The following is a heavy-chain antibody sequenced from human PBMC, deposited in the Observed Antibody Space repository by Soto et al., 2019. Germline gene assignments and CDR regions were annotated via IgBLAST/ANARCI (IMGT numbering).Heavy chain of an antibody. J-gene: IGHJ5*02. CDR2: LDPEDGET. D-gene: IGHD3-9*01. V-gene: IGHV1-24*01. CDR1: GYTLTELS. Sequence: VASVKVSCKVSGYTLTELSMHWVRQAPGKGLEWMGGLDPEDGETIYAQKFQGRVTMTEDTSTDTAYMELSSLRSEDTAVYYCATSDNPLRYFDWLSWGQGTLVTVSS. CDR3: ATSDNPLRYFDWLS.